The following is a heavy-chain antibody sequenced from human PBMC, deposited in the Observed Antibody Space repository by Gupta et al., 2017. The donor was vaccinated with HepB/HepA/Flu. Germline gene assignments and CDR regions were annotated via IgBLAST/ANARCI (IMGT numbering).Heavy chain of an antibody. J-gene: IGHJ5*01. CDR1: GGSISSGSSY. D-gene: IGHD2-2*01. Sequence: QLQLQESGPGLVKPSETLSLTCTVSGGSISSGSSYWGWIRQPPGEGLDWIATMYYSGTTYDNPSLESRVTISVDTAKNQFSVKMKSVTAADTAVYYGASHLSRNWFASGGQGIMVTVYS. CDR3: ASHLSRNWFAS. V-gene: IGHV4-39*01. CDR2: MYYSGTT.